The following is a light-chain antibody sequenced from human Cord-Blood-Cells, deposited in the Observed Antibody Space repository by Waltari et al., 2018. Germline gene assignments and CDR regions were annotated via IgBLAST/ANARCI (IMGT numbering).Light chain of an antibody. CDR3: QQSYSTPIT. Sequence: DIQMTQSPSSLSASVGDRVTITCLASQSISSYLNWYQQKPGKAPKLLIYAASSLQSGVPSRFSGSGSGTDFTLTISSLQPEDFATYYCQQSYSTPITFGQETRLEIK. V-gene: IGKV1-39*01. J-gene: IGKJ5*01. CDR1: QSISSY. CDR2: AAS.